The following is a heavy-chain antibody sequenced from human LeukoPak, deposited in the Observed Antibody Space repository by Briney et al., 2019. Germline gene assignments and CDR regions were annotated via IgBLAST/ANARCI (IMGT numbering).Heavy chain of an antibody. CDR3: ARGMTTTYNYYGMDV. V-gene: IGHV3-30-3*01. CDR2: ISYDGSNK. J-gene: IGHJ6*02. D-gene: IGHD1-1*01. CDR1: GFTFSSYA. Sequence: GRSLGLSCAASGFTFSSYAMHWVRQAPGKGLEWVAVISYDGSNKYYADSVKGRFTISRDNSKNTLYVQMNSLRAEDTAVYYCARGMTTTYNYYGMDVWGQGTTVTVSS.